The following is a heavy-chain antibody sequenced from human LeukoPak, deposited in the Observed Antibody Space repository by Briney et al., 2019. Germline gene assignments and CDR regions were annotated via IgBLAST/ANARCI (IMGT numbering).Heavy chain of an antibody. Sequence: PSETLSLTCTVSGGSISSYYWSWIRQPAGKGLEWIGRIYTSGSTNYNPSLKSRVTMSVDTSKNQFSLKLSSVTAADTAVYYCARVVPAAIHYYYYMDVWGKGTTATVSS. CDR1: GGSISSYY. CDR2: IYTSGST. D-gene: IGHD2-2*01. J-gene: IGHJ6*03. CDR3: ARVVPAAIHYYYYMDV. V-gene: IGHV4-4*07.